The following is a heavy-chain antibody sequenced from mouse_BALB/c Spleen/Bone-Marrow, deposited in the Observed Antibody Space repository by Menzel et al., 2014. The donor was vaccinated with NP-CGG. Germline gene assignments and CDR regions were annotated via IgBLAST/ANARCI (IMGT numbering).Heavy chain of an antibody. D-gene: IGHD1-2*01. Sequence: EVQLQESGGGLVQPGGSRKLSCAASGFTFSSFEMHWVRQAPEKGLEWVAYISSGSSTIYYAATVKGRSTISRDNPKNARFLQMACLRSEDTAMYYCVGYYGYVAMNYWGQGTSVTVSS. CDR3: VGYYGYVAMNY. J-gene: IGHJ4*01. CDR2: ISSGSSTI. CDR1: GFTFSSFE. V-gene: IGHV5-17*02.